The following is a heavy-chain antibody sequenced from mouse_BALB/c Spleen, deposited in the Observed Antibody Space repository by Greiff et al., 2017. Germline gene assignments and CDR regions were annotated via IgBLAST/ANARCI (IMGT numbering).Heavy chain of an antibody. CDR3: ARWGKGAMDY. V-gene: IGHV1S135*01. Sequence: EVQLQQSGPELGKPGASVKISCKASGYSFTGYNMYWVKQSHRKSLEWIGYIDPYNGGTSYNQKSKGKATLTVDKSSSTAYMHLNSLTSEDSAIYYCARWGKGAMDYWGQGTSVTVSS. CDR2: IDPYNGGT. CDR1: GYSFTGYN. D-gene: IGHD2-1*01. J-gene: IGHJ4*01.